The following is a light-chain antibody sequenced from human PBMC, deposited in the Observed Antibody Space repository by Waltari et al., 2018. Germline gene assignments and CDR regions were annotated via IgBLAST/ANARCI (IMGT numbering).Light chain of an antibody. CDR3: HQYYWTPET. Sequence: ETVLTQSTATLSLSPGEGATLSCGAGQSVGNDDLALYQPKPGQAPRLLLDSTPRRATGVPDRFSGRGSGEEFTLSIARLESEVFALYYCHQYYWTPETFGPGTTVEMK. V-gene: IGKV3-20*01. CDR2: STP. J-gene: IGKJ3*01. CDR1: QSVGNDD.